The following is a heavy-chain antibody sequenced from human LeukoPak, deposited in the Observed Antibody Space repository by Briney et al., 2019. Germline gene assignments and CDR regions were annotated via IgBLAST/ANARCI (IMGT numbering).Heavy chain of an antibody. CDR2: IYPDDSDT. Sequence: GESLKISCKGSGYSFTNYWIGWVRQMPGKGLEWMGIIYPDDSDTRCSPSFQGQVTISADKSISTAYLQWSSLKSSDTAMYYCAREAGISVAGTPWFDPWGQGTLVTVSS. CDR3: AREAGISVAGTPWFDP. J-gene: IGHJ5*02. V-gene: IGHV5-51*01. D-gene: IGHD6-19*01. CDR1: GYSFTNYW.